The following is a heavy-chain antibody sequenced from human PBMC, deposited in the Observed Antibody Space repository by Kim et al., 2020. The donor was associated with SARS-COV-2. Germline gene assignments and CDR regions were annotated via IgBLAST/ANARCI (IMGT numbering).Heavy chain of an antibody. V-gene: IGHV3-30*18. CDR1: GFTFSTYG. Sequence: GGSLRLSCAASGFTFSTYGMHWVRQAPGKGLEWVAVISYDGSNKYYTDSVKGRFTISRDNSKNTLYLQMNSLRAEDTAVYYCAKHHDYGDSNWFDPLGQGTLVTVSS. CDR3: AKHHDYGDSNWFDP. CDR2: ISYDGSNK. D-gene: IGHD4-17*01. J-gene: IGHJ5*02.